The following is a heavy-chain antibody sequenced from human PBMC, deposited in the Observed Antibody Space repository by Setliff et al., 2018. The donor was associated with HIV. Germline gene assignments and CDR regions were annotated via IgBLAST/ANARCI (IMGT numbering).Heavy chain of an antibody. CDR2: IYPGDSDT. Sequence: GESLKISCKGFAYGLTSYWIGWVRQMPGKGLEWMGIIYPGDSDTTYSPSFQGQVTISADKSTSTAYLQWSSLQASDTAIYYCARPGYNYGSFYYSMDVWGQGTTVTVSS. V-gene: IGHV5-51*01. CDR3: ARPGYNYGSFYYSMDV. CDR1: AYGLTSYW. D-gene: IGHD5-18*01. J-gene: IGHJ6*02.